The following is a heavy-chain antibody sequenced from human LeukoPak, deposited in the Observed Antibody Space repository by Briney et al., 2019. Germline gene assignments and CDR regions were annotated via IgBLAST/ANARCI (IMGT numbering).Heavy chain of an antibody. CDR2: IYYSGST. D-gene: IGHD6-19*01. J-gene: IGHJ4*02. CDR1: GGSISSYY. Sequence: SETLSLTCTVSGGSISSYYWSWIRQPPGKGLVWIGYIYYSGSTNYNPSLKSRVTISVDTSKNQFSLKLSSVTAADTAVYYCARGDRVAGLDYWGQGTLVTVSS. V-gene: IGHV4-59*01. CDR3: ARGDRVAGLDY.